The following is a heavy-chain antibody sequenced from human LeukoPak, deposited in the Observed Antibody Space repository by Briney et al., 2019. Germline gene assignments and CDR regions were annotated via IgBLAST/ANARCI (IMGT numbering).Heavy chain of an antibody. CDR1: GFTFSNYA. Sequence: AGSLRLSCAASGFTFSNYAMSWVRQAPGKGLEWVSGISGSGGTTYFADSAKGRFTISRDNSNNTLYLQMNSLRAEDTAVYYCARGSYNSGWAWGQGTLVTVSS. V-gene: IGHV3-23*01. J-gene: IGHJ4*02. CDR2: ISGSGGTT. CDR3: ARGSYNSGWA. D-gene: IGHD6-19*01.